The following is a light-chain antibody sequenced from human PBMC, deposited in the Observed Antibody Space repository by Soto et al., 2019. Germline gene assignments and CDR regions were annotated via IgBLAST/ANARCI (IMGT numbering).Light chain of an antibody. CDR2: GPS. J-gene: IGKJ1*01. Sequence: EIVLTQSPGTLSLSPGERPALSCRASQSVSTKFLAWYQQKPGQAPRLLIYGPSSRATGIPDRFSGSGSGTDFSLTISSLEPEDFAVDYCQQRDNWWTFGQGTKVDI. V-gene: IGKV3D-20*02. CDR3: QQRDNWWT. CDR1: QSVSTKF.